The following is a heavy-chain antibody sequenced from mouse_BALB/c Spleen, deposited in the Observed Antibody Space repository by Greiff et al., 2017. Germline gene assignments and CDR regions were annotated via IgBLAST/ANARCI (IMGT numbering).Heavy chain of an antibody. Sequence: VQLKESGGGLVQPGGSLKLSCAASGFTFSSYGMSWVRQTPDKRLELVATINSNGGSTYYPDSVKGRFTISRDNAKNTLYLQMSSLKSEDTAMYYCARVPLWPTTRWYFEVWGAGTTVTVSS. D-gene: IGHD1-1*02. J-gene: IGHJ1*01. CDR1: GFTFSSYG. CDR2: INSNGGST. CDR3: ARVPLWPTTRWYFEV. V-gene: IGHV5-6-3*01.